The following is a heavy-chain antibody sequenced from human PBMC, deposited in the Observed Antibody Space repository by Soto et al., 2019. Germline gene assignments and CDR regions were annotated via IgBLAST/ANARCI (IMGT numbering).Heavy chain of an antibody. CDR2: IYTGGST. CDR1: RGSISNYY. V-gene: IGHV4-4*07. D-gene: IGHD2-15*01. J-gene: IGHJ4*02. CDR3: ARASVGPPGGGSWIMPFDY. Sequence: PSETLSLTCTVSRGSISNYYWSWIRQPAGKGLERIGRIYTGGSTNYNPSLKSRVTMSTDTSKNQFSLRLTSVTAADTAVYYCARASVGPPGGGSWIMPFDYWGQGALVTVSS.